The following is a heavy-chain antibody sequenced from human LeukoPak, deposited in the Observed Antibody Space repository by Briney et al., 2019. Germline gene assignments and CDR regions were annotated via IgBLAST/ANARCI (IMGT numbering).Heavy chain of an antibody. CDR1: GGTFSSYA. V-gene: IGHV1-69*04. D-gene: IGHD6-19*01. CDR2: IIPILGIA. J-gene: IGHJ1*01. CDR3: ARGGSSGWSEYFQH. Sequence: GASVKVSCKASGGTFSSYANSWVRQAPGQGLGWMGRIIPILGIANYAQKFQGRVTITADKSTSTAYMELSSLRSEDTAVYYCARGGSSGWSEYFQHWGQGTLVTVSS.